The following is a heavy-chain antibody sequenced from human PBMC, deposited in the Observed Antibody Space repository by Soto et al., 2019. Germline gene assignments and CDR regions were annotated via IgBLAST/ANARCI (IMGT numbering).Heavy chain of an antibody. V-gene: IGHV3-23*01. Sequence: GGSLRLSCAASGFTFSSYAMSWVRQAPGKGLEWVSAISGSGGSTYYEDSVKGRFTISRDNSKNRLYLQMNSLIAEDTAVYYCAKEDGRRAAAAGRTCSDYWGQRTLVTVSS. J-gene: IGHJ4*02. CDR1: GFTFSSYA. CDR3: AKEDGRRAAAAGRTCSDY. D-gene: IGHD6-13*01. CDR2: ISGSGGST.